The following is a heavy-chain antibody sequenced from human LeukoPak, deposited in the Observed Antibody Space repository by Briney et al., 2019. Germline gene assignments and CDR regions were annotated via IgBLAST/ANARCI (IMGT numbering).Heavy chain of an antibody. J-gene: IGHJ4*02. V-gene: IGHV3-23*01. D-gene: IGHD2-8*01. CDR3: AKGEGTKGHYYFDS. Sequence: GGSLRLSCATSGFAFSSYAMNWVRQAPGRGLEWVSGISGSGGSTYHADSVKGRFTISRDSSKNTVYLQMNSLRDEDTAVYYCAKGEGTKGHYYFDSWGQGTLVTVSS. CDR2: ISGSGGST. CDR1: GFAFSSYA.